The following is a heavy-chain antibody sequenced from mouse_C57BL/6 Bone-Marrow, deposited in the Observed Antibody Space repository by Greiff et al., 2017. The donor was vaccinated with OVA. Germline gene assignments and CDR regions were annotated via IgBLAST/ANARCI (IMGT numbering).Heavy chain of an antibody. Sequence: QVQLQQPGAELVKPGASVKMSCKASGYTFTSYWITWVKQRPGQGLEWIGDIYPGSGSTNYNEKFKSKATLTVDTSSSTAYMQLSSLTSEDSAVYYGAREGVYDGYYRYWYFDVGGTGTTVTVSS. CDR1: GYTFTSYW. CDR2: IYPGSGST. D-gene: IGHD2-3*01. CDR3: AREGVYDGYYRYWYFDV. V-gene: IGHV1-55*01. J-gene: IGHJ1*03.